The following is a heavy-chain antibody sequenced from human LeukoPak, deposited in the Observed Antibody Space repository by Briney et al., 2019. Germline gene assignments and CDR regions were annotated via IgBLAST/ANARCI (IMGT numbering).Heavy chain of an antibody. D-gene: IGHD5-18*01. V-gene: IGHV3-74*01. CDR2: INSDGSST. J-gene: IGHJ6*03. CDR1: GFTFSSYS. Sequence: GGSLRLSCAASGFTFSSYSMNWVRQAPGKGLVWVSRINSDGSSTSYADSVKGRFTISRDNAKNTLYLQMNSLRAEDTAVYYCAKDRSDTAMVTNYYMDVWGKGTTVTISS. CDR3: AKDRSDTAMVTNYYMDV.